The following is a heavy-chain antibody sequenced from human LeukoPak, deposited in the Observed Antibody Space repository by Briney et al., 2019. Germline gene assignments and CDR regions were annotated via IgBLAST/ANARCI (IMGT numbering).Heavy chain of an antibody. Sequence: GGSLRLSCAASGFTFSSYAMHWVRQAPGKGLEWVAVISYDGSKKYYADSVKGRFTISRDNSKNTLYLQMNSLRAEDTAVYYCARDGPDSSGWTYYYYYYMDVWGKGTTVTVSS. J-gene: IGHJ6*03. CDR1: GFTFSSYA. CDR2: ISYDGSKK. CDR3: ARDGPDSSGWTYYYYYYMDV. D-gene: IGHD6-19*01. V-gene: IGHV3-30*04.